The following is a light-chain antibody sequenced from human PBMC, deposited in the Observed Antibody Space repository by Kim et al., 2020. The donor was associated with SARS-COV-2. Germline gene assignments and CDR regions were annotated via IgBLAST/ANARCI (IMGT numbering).Light chain of an antibody. V-gene: IGLV1-44*01. CDR2: NDN. CDR1: STNVGRDS. CDR3: AVWDDSLKSVL. Sequence: GQRVTISCSGSSTNVGRDSVDWYHQLPGTAPKLVIYNDNRRPSGVPGRFSGSKSGSSASLAISGLQSEEEADYYCAVWDDSLKSVLFGGGTQLTVL. J-gene: IGLJ2*01.